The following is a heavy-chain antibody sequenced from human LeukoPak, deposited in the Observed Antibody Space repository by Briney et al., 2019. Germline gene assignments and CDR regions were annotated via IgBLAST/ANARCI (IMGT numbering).Heavy chain of an antibody. Sequence: KPSETLSLTCTVSGGSISSYYWSWIRQPPGKGLEWIGYIYYSGSTNYNPSLKSRVTISVDTSKNQFSLKLSSVTAADTAVYYCASEGLALAGNFYYWGQGALVTVSS. CDR2: IYYSGST. CDR1: GGSISSYY. J-gene: IGHJ4*02. D-gene: IGHD3-16*01. V-gene: IGHV4-59*08. CDR3: ASEGLALAGNFYY.